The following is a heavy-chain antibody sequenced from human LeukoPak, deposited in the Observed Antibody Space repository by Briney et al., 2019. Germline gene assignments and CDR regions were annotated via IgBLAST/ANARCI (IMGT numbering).Heavy chain of an antibody. CDR1: EYTFTSYD. D-gene: IGHD2-15*01. Sequence: ASVKLSCKASEYTFTSYDINWVRQATGQGLEWMGWMNPNSGNTGYAQKFQGRVTMTRNTSISTAYMELSSLRSEDTAVYYCARSGSGRYYFDYWGQGTLVTVSS. V-gene: IGHV1-8*01. CDR2: MNPNSGNT. J-gene: IGHJ4*02. CDR3: ARSGSGRYYFDY.